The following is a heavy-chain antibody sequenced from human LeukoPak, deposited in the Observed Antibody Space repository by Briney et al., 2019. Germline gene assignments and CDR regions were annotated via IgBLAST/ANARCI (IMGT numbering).Heavy chain of an antibody. CDR2: ISGGGSYI. CDR3: ARGTYGDYPYYFDY. CDR1: GFTFSNYN. D-gene: IGHD4-17*01. Sequence: GGSLRLSCAASGFTFSNYNMNWVRQAPGKGLEWVSSISGGGSYIYYAGSVKGRITISRDNAKNSLYLQMNSLRAEDTAVYFCARGTYGDYPYYFDYWGQGTLVTVSS. J-gene: IGHJ4*02. V-gene: IGHV3-21*01.